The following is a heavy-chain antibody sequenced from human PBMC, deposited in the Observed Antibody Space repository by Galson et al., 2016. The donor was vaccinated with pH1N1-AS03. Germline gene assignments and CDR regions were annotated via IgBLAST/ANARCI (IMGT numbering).Heavy chain of an antibody. CDR1: GYIFTGFY. J-gene: IGHJ6*02. Sequence: SVKVSCKASGYIFTGFYVHWVRQAPGQGLEWMGWINTDRGVTNYAQKFEAWVTMTRDTSVSTAYMELYGLKSDDTAVYYCARDDIYYYGMDVWGQGTTVTVSS. CDR2: INTDRGVT. CDR3: ARDDIYYYGMDV. D-gene: IGHD2-15*01. V-gene: IGHV1-2*04.